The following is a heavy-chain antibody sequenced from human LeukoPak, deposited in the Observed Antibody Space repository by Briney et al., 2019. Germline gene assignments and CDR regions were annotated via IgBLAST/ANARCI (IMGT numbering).Heavy chain of an antibody. CDR3: AREGGFYRPLDY. CDR2: VHLDGRT. V-gene: IGHV4-4*02. CDR1: GGSVSSTNW. Sequence: PSETLSLTCGVSGGSVSSTNWWTWIRQPPGKGLEWIGEVHLDGRTNFNPSLKSRLTMSVDLSENHVSLKLTSVTAADTAVYYCAREGGFYRPLDYSGQGTLVTASS. D-gene: IGHD6-25*01. J-gene: IGHJ4*02.